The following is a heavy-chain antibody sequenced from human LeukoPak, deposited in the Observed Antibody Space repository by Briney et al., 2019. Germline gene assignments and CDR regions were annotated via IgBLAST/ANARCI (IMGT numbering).Heavy chain of an antibody. V-gene: IGHV1-2*02. Sequence: ASVKVSCKASGYTFTGYYMHWVRQAPGQGLEWMGWINPNSGGTNYAQKFQGRVTMTRDTSISTAYMELSSLRSEDTAVYYCARVPVLRYFDWLHRNWFDPWGQGTLVTVSS. CDR2: INPNSGGT. D-gene: IGHD3-9*01. CDR1: GYTFTGYY. J-gene: IGHJ5*02. CDR3: ARVPVLRYFDWLHRNWFDP.